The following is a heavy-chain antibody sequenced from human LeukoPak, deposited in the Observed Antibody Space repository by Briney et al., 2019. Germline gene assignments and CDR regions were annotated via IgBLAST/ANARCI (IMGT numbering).Heavy chain of an antibody. CDR1: GYTFTSYY. CDR2: INPSGGST. D-gene: IGHD3-22*01. J-gene: IGHJ6*02. V-gene: IGHV1-46*01. CDR3: ARANYDSSGYYYYYYGMDV. Sequence: ASVKVSCKASGYTFTSYYMHWVRQAPGQGLEWMGIINPSGGSTSYAQKSQGRVTMTRDTSTSTVYMELSSLRSEDTAVYYCARANYDSSGYYYYYYGMDVWGQGTTVTVSS.